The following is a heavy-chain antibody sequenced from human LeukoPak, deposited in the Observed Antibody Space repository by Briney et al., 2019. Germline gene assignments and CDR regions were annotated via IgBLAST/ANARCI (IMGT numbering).Heavy chain of an antibody. D-gene: IGHD3-22*01. CDR2: IYYSGNT. J-gene: IGHJ4*02. CDR1: GDSISTYNYF. CDR3: ARASGGYYWDFDY. V-gene: IGHV4-39*01. Sequence: NPSETLSLTCTVSGDSISTYNYFWGWIRQPPGKGLEWIGSIYYSGNTYYSPSLKRRVTISADTSKNQFSLKVTSVTAADTAVYYCARASGGYYWDFDYWGQGTLVTVSS.